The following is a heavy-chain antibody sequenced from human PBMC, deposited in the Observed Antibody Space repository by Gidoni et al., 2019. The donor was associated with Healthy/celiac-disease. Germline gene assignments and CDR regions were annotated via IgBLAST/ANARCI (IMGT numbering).Heavy chain of an antibody. CDR3: AKDMGRVGYHVGGSGMDA. CDR2: MSWNSGSI. D-gene: IGHD3-16*01. CDR1: GFTFADLC. J-gene: IGHJ6*02. Sequence: VHLVESGGGLVQTGRSRGVSCAASGFTFADLCLHWVLQAPGKGLEWVSGMSWNSGSIGYADSVKGRFTISRDNAKNSLYLQMNSLRAEDTALYYCAKDMGRVGYHVGGSGMDAWGQGTTVTVSS. V-gene: IGHV3-9*01.